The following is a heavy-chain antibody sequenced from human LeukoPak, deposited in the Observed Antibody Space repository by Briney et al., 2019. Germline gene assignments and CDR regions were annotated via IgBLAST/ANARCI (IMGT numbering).Heavy chain of an antibody. CDR1: GGSISSSNW. V-gene: IGHV4-4*02. CDR2: IYHSGST. CDR3: AREEGDDSSGYYYFDY. J-gene: IGHJ4*02. D-gene: IGHD3-22*01. Sequence: SETLSLTCTVSGGSISSSNWWSWVRQPPGKGLEWIGEIYHSGSTNYNPSLKSRVTILVDKSKNQFSLKLSSVTAADTAVYYCAREEGDDSSGYYYFDYWGQGTLVTVSS.